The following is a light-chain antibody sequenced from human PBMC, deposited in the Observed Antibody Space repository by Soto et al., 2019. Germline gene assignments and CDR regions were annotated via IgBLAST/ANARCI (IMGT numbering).Light chain of an antibody. Sequence: DIQMTQSPSTLSASVGDRVTITCRASQSINSWLAWYQQKPGKAPKLLIYKASSIQSGVPSRFSGSGSGTDFTLTINSLQPDDFASYHCQQYRTLWTFGQGTKVEIK. V-gene: IGKV1-5*03. CDR2: KAS. CDR1: QSINSW. J-gene: IGKJ1*01. CDR3: QQYRTLWT.